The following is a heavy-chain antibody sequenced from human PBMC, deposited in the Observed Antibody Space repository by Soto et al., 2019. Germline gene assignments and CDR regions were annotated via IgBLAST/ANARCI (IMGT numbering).Heavy chain of an antibody. V-gene: IGHV3-21*01. CDR2: ISSNSAYI. D-gene: IGHD6-19*01. CDR3: TRDHEYTSGWSHGMDV. J-gene: IGHJ6*02. Sequence: GGSLRLSCAASGFTFRSFTMNWVRQAPGKGLEWVSTISSNSAYIYYTDALRGRFTISRDNAKNSLHLQMNSLRAEETAVYYCTRDHEYTSGWSHGMDVWGQGTTVTVSS. CDR1: GFTFRSFT.